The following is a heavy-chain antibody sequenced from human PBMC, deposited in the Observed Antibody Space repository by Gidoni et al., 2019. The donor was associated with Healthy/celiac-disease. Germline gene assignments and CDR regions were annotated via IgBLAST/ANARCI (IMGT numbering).Heavy chain of an antibody. CDR2: IYYSGST. Sequence: QVQLQESGPGLVKPSATLSLTCTVSGGSISSYFWSWIRQPPGKGLEWIGYIYYSGSTNYNPSLKSRVTISVDTSNNQFSLKLSSVTAADTAVYYCAGSYYYDSSGYWGVDAFDIWGQGTMVTVSS. D-gene: IGHD3-22*01. J-gene: IGHJ3*02. CDR3: AGSYYYDSSGYWGVDAFDI. V-gene: IGHV4-59*01. CDR1: GGSISSYF.